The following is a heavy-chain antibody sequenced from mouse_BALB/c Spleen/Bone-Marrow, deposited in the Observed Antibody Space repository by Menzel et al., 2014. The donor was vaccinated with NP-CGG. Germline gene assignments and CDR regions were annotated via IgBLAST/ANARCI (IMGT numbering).Heavy chain of an antibody. CDR1: GFTFSSYT. J-gene: IGHJ2*01. CDR2: ISDGGGRA. CDR3: ARQLDGSGYVLDY. D-gene: IGHD3-2*01. V-gene: IGHV5-12-2*01. Sequence: EVHLVESGGGLVQPGGSLKLSCAASGFTFSSYTMSWIRQTPEKRLEWVAYISDGGGRAYYPDTVKGRFTISRDNAKNTLYLQMSSLKSEDTAMYYCARQLDGSGYVLDYWGQGTTLTVSS.